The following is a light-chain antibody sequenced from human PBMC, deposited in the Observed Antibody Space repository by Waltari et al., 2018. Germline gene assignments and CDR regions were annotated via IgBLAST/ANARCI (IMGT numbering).Light chain of an antibody. CDR1: ESIGDY. V-gene: IGKV1-39*01. CDR2: AAS. CDR3: QQSFKIPRT. J-gene: IGKJ2*01. Sequence: DIQMTQSPSSLSASVGDRVTITCRASESIGDYLHWYQQKPGKAPNLLIFAASSLQSGVPLRFSGSGSGTDFTLTISGLQPDDFATYYCQQSFKIPRTFGQGTKVEMK.